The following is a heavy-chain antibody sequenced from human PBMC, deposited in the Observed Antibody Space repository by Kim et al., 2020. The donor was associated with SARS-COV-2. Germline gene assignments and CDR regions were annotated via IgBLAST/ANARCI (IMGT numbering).Heavy chain of an antibody. V-gene: IGHV4-39*01. Sequence: TSYTPPLKRRVPNSVDTSKHPFSLKLSSVTAADTAVYYCARHRSYSILDYWGQGTLVTVSS. D-gene: IGHD6-13*01. CDR3: ARHRSYSILDY. CDR2: T. J-gene: IGHJ4*02.